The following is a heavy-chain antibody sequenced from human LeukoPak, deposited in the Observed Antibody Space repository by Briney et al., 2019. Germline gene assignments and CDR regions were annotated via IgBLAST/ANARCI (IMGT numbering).Heavy chain of an antibody. D-gene: IGHD3-9*01. J-gene: IGHJ6*02. CDR2: ISSSSSYI. Sequence: GGSLRLSCAASGFTFSSYSINWVRQAPGKGLEWVSSISSSSSYIYYADSMKGRFTISRDNAKNSLYLQMNSLRAEDTAVYYCARDVGRSYNILTGYYSNYYYFGMDVRGQGTTVTVSS. CDR1: GFTFSSYS. CDR3: ARDVGRSYNILTGYYSNYYYFGMDV. V-gene: IGHV3-21*01.